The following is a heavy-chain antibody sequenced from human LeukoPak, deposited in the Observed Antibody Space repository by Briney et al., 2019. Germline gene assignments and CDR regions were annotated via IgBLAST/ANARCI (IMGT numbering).Heavy chain of an antibody. CDR1: GGSISSSSHY. V-gene: IGHV4-39*01. CDR2: VRT. J-gene: IGHJ4*02. Sequence: KPSETLSLTCTVSGGSISSSSHYWGWIRPPPGKGLEWIGVRTYYNPSLKNRVTISRDTFKNQFSQKLSSVTAADTAIYYCARAGYSYGIISYFDSWGQGTLVTVSS. D-gene: IGHD5-18*01. CDR3: ARAGYSYGIISYFDS.